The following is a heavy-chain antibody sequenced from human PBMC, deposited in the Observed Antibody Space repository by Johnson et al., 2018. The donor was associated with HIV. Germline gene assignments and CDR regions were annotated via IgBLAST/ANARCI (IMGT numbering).Heavy chain of an antibody. CDR1: GFTFDDYA. V-gene: IGHV3-20*04. CDR3: ARATYYYDTSGYLTRPRAFDI. Sequence: VQLVESGGGVVQPGGSLRLSCASSGFTFDDYAMHWVRQAPGKGLEWVSSINWNGGTPGSADSVKGRFTISRDNAKNSLYLQMNSLRADDTALYYCARATYYYDTSGYLTRPRAFDIWGQGTMVTVSS. D-gene: IGHD3-22*01. CDR2: INWNGGTP. J-gene: IGHJ3*02.